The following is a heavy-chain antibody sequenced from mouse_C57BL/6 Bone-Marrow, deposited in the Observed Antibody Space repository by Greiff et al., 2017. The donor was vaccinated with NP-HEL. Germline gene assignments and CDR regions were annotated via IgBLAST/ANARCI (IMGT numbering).Heavy chain of an antibody. CDR3: ATIYYGHDGGDWFAY. CDR2: ISNLAYSI. V-gene: IGHV5-15*01. D-gene: IGHD2-2*01. J-gene: IGHJ3*01. Sequence: EVKVVESGGGLVQPGGSLKLSCAASGFTFSDYGMAWVRQAPRKGPEWVAFISNLAYSIYYADTVTGRFTLSRENAKNTLYLEMSSLRSEDTAMYYCATIYYGHDGGDWFAYWGQGTLVTVSA. CDR1: GFTFSDYG.